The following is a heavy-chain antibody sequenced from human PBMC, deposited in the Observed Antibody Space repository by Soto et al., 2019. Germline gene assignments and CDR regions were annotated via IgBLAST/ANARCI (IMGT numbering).Heavy chain of an antibody. CDR3: ARYDWNGVDY. CDR2: IYYSGST. V-gene: IGHV4-39*01. J-gene: IGHJ4*02. D-gene: IGHD1-20*01. CDR1: GGSISSSSYF. Sequence: SETLSLTCTVSGGSISSSSYFWGWIRQPPGKGLEWIGSIYYSGSTYYNPSLKSRVTISVDTSKNQFSLKLSSVTAADTAVYYCARYDWNGVDYWGQGTLVTVSS.